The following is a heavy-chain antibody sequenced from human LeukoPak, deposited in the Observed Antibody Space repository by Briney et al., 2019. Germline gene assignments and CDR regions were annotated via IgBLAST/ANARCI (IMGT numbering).Heavy chain of an antibody. CDR2: INHSGST. CDR3: AXXXRASPYYYYYYMDV. D-gene: IGHD2-21*01. V-gene: IGHV4-34*01. Sequence: SETLSLTCAVYGGSFSGYYWSWIRQPPGKGLEWIGEINHSGSTNYNPSLKSRVTISVDTSKNQFSLKLSSVTAADTAVYYCAXXXRASPYYYYYYMDVWGKGTTVTVSS. J-gene: IGHJ6*03. CDR1: GGSFSGYY.